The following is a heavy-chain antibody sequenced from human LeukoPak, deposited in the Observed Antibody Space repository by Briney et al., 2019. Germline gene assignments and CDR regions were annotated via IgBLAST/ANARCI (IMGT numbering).Heavy chain of an antibody. V-gene: IGHV4-31*03. CDR1: GGSIGNDGYY. D-gene: IGHD3-10*01. J-gene: IGHJ4*02. Sequence: SETLSLTCTVSGGSIGNDGYYWNWLRQHPGRGLGWIASIYYSGAASYNPSLKSRVTISVDTSTNQFSLKLTSVTAADTAVYFCARGRYYGFSGDSWGQGTLVTVSS. CDR3: ARGRYYGFSGDS. CDR2: IYYSGAA.